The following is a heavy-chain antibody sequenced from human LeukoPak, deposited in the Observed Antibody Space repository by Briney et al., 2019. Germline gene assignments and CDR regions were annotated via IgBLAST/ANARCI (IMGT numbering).Heavy chain of an antibody. CDR1: GGSFSGYY. D-gene: IGHD3-16*01. J-gene: IGHJ3*02. CDR3: ASDPWGNDAFDI. Sequence: KPSETLSLTCAVYGGSFSGYYWSWIRQPPGKGLEWIGEINYSGSTNYNPSLKSRVTISVDTSKNQFSLKLSSVTAADTAVYYCASDPWGNDAFDIWGQGTMVTVSS. V-gene: IGHV4-34*01. CDR2: INYSGST.